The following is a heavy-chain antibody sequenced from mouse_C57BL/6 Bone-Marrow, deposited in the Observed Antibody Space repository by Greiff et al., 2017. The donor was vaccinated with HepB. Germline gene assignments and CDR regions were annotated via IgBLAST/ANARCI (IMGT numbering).Heavy chain of an antibody. CDR2: SRNKANDYTT. J-gene: IGHJ1*03. D-gene: IGHD1-1*01. CDR3: ARDVYYYGSSPYWYFDV. Sequence: EVKVVESGGGLVQSGRSLRLSCATSGFTFSDFYMEWVRQAPGKGLEWIAASRNKANDYTTEYSASVKGRFIVSRDTSQSILYLQMNALRAEDNAIYYCARDVYYYGSSPYWYFDVWGTGTTVTVSS. CDR1: GFTFSDFY. V-gene: IGHV7-1*01.